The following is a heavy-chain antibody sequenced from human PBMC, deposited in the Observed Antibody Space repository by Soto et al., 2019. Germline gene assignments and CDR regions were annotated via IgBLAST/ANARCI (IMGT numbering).Heavy chain of an antibody. J-gene: IGHJ4*02. CDR3: ARDGVGATTFFGYLDY. CDR2: IRHDGSNI. D-gene: IGHD1-26*01. Sequence: QEQLVESGGGVVQPGRSPRLSCAASGTIFSGFGMHWVRQAPGKGLEWVAVIRHDGSNIYYADSVKGRFTISRDNFKKTLYLQMDSLRAEDTAVYYCARDGVGATTFFGYLDYWGQGALVTVSS. V-gene: IGHV3-33*01. CDR1: GTIFSGFG.